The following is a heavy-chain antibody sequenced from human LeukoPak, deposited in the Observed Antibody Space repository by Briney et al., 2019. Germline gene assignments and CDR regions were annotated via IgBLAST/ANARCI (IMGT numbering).Heavy chain of an antibody. CDR1: GYTFSTSD. D-gene: IGHD7-27*01. J-gene: IGHJ3*02. V-gene: IGHV3-13*01. CDR2: IASTGET. CDR3: ARDGDIFDI. Sequence: GGSRRLAWAASGYTFSTSDMHWVRQASGRGLEWVSSIASTGETYYAGSVKGRFTISRDNAKNSLYLQMNSLRAEDTAVYYCARDGDIFDIWGQGTMVTVSS.